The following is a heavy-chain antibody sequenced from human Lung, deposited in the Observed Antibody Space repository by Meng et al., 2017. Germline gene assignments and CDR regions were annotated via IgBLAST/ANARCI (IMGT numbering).Heavy chain of an antibody. CDR2: INPNSGGT. CDR1: GYTFTKHW. V-gene: IGHV1-2*06. CDR3: AKALGWGSSPDY. D-gene: IGHD2-21*01. J-gene: IGHJ4*02. Sequence: QVQLGQSGAEVKNPGAAMKVSCKASGYTFTKHWIHWVRQAPGQGLEWMGRINPNSGGTNFAQKFQGRVIMTRDTSISTAYMELSSLGFDDTAVYYCAKALGWGSSPDYWGQGILVTVSS.